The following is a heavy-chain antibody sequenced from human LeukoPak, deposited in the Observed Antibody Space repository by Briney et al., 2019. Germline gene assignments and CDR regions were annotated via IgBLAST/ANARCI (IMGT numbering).Heavy chain of an antibody. Sequence: ASVKVTCKASGYKFTNYGISWVRQAPGQGLEWMGWISPYNGNTIYAQKLQGRVTMTTDTSTSTAYMELRSLRSDDTAVYYCARGSPPRVYYDRSGYYLYYFDYWGQGTLVTVSS. CDR2: ISPYNGNT. J-gene: IGHJ4*02. CDR3: ARGSPPRVYYDRSGYYLYYFDY. CDR1: GYKFTNYG. D-gene: IGHD3-22*01. V-gene: IGHV1-18*01.